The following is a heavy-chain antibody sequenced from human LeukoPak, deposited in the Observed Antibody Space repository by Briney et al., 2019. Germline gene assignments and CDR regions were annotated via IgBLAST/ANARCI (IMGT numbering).Heavy chain of an antibody. CDR2: ISAYNGNT. V-gene: IGHV1-18*01. CDR3: AREGQQWLANYYYYYGMDV. D-gene: IGHD6-19*01. CDR1: GYTFTSYG. J-gene: IGHJ6*02. Sequence: ASVNVSCKASGYTFTSYGISWVRQAPGQGLEWMGWISAYNGNTNYAQKLQGRVTMTTDTSTSTAYMELRSLRSDDTAVYYCAREGQQWLANYYYYYGMDVWGQGTTVTVSS.